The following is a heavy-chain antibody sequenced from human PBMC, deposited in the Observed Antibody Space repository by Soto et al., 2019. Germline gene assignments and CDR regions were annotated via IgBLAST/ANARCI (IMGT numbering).Heavy chain of an antibody. Sequence: GASVKVSCKASGGTFSSYAISWVLQAPGQGLEWMGGIIPIFGTANYAQKFQGRVTITADESTSTAYMELSSLRSEDTAVYYCAINLATTVTEFDYWGQGTLVTVSS. CDR2: IIPIFGTA. D-gene: IGHD4-17*01. CDR3: AINLATTVTEFDY. V-gene: IGHV1-69*13. CDR1: GGTFSSYA. J-gene: IGHJ4*02.